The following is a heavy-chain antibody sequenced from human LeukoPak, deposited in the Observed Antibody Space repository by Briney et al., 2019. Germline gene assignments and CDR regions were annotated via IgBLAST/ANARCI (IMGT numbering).Heavy chain of an antibody. CDR1: GFTFSSYG. V-gene: IGHV3-33*01. CDR3: ARALRGTVVGYMDV. J-gene: IGHJ6*03. D-gene: IGHD4-23*01. CDR2: IWYDGSNK. Sequence: PGRSLGLSCAASGFTFSSYGMHWVRQAPGKGLEWVAVIWYDGSNKYYADSVKGRFTISRDNSKNTLYLQMNSLRAEDTAVYYCARALRGTVVGYMDVWGKGTTVTVSS.